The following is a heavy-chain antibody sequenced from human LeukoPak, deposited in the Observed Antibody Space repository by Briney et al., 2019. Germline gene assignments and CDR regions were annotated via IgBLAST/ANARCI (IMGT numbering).Heavy chain of an antibody. CDR2: ISYDGSNK. CDR1: GFTFSSYA. CDR3: AREGPYSSGWYDSPHFDY. J-gene: IGHJ4*02. D-gene: IGHD6-19*01. V-gene: IGHV3-30-3*01. Sequence: GRSLRLSCAASGFTFSSYAMHWVRQAPGKGLEGVAVISYDGSNKYYADSVKGRFTISRDNSKNTLYLQMNSLRAEDTAVYYCAREGPYSSGWYDSPHFDYWGQGTLVTVSS.